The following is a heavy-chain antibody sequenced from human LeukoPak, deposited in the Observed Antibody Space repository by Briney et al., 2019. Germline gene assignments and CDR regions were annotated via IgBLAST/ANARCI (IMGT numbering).Heavy chain of an antibody. CDR3: ATAITFGGVIVTFDY. CDR2: FDPEDGET. Sequence: ASVKVSCKVSGYTLTELSMHWVRQAPGKGLEWMGGFDPEDGETIYAQKFQGRVTMTEDTSTDTAYMELSSLRSEDTAVYYCATAITFGGVIVTFDYWGQGTLVTVSS. CDR1: GYTLTELS. J-gene: IGHJ4*02. D-gene: IGHD3-16*02. V-gene: IGHV1-24*01.